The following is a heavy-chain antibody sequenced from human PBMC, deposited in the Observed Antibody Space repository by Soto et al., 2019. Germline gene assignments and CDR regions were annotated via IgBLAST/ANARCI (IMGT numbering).Heavy chain of an antibody. CDR1: GGSISSGDYY. Sequence: SETLSLTCTVSGGSISSGDYYWSWIRQPPGKGLEWIGCIYYSGSTYYNPSLKSRVTISVDTSKNQFSLKLSSVTAADTAVYYCARVPDYGDYYFDYWGQGTLVTVSS. J-gene: IGHJ4*02. CDR2: IYYSGST. V-gene: IGHV4-30-4*01. CDR3: ARVPDYGDYYFDY. D-gene: IGHD4-17*01.